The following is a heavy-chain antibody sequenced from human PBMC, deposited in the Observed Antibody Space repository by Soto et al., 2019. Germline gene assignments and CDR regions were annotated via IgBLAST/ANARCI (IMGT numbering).Heavy chain of an antibody. Sequence: QVHLVQSGAEVKKPGASVKVSCKASGYTFTSYGITWVRQAPGQGLEWMGWISAHNGNTDYAQKLQGRVIVTRDTSTSTAYMELRSPISGATAVYYCARGRYGDYWGQGALVTVSS. V-gene: IGHV1-18*01. J-gene: IGHJ4*02. CDR3: ARGRYGDY. CDR1: GYTFTSYG. CDR2: ISAHNGNT. D-gene: IGHD1-1*01.